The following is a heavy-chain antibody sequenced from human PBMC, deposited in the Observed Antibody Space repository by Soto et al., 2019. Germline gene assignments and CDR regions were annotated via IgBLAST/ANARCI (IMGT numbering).Heavy chain of an antibody. D-gene: IGHD6-13*01. J-gene: IGHJ4*02. CDR1: GFTVSSNY. V-gene: IGHV3-53*01. CDR2: IYSGGST. CDR3: ARESGPQAAAGTLDY. Sequence: GGSLRLSCAASGFTVSSNYMSWVRQAPGKGLEWVSVIYSGGSTYYADSVKGRFTISRDNSKNTLYLQMNSLRAEDTAVYYCARESGPQAAAGTLDYWGQGTLVTVSS.